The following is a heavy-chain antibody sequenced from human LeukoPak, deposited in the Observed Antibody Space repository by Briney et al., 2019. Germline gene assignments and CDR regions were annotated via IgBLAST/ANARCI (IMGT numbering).Heavy chain of an antibody. CDR3: AKHPSYRPTSLDY. CDR2: ISYDATDK. CDR1: GFTFSGYA. J-gene: IGHJ4*02. D-gene: IGHD4-11*01. V-gene: IGHV3-30-3*01. Sequence: GRSLRLSCAASGFTFSGYAMHWVRQAPGKGLEWVAVISYDATDKYYLASVRGRFTISRDNSKQTLFLQMNSLGAEDTAVYSRAKHPSYRPTSLDYWGQGTLVTVSS.